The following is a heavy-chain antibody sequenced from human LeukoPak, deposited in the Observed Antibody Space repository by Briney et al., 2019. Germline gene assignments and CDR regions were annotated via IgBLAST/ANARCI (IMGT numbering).Heavy chain of an antibody. D-gene: IGHD5-18*01. V-gene: IGHV1-46*01. Sequence: ASVKVSCKASGYTFTSYYMHWVRQAPGQGLEWMGIINPSGGSTSYAQKFQGRVTMTRDTSTSTVYMELSSLRSEDTAVYYCARIDSYGYEAWDYYYMDVWGKGTTVTISS. J-gene: IGHJ6*03. CDR2: INPSGGST. CDR3: ARIDSYGYEAWDYYYMDV. CDR1: GYTFTSYY.